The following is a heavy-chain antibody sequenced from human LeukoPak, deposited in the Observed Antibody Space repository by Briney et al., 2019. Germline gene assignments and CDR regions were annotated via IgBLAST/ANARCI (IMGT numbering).Heavy chain of an antibody. Sequence: QAGGSLRLSCAASGFTVSSNYMSWVRQAPGKGLEWVSVIYSGGSTYYADSVKGRFTISRDNSKNTLYLQMNSLRAEDTAVYYCARAYNWNPGRAFDIWGQGTMVTVSS. V-gene: IGHV3-66*01. CDR3: ARAYNWNPGRAFDI. CDR1: GFTVSSNY. D-gene: IGHD1-20*01. CDR2: IYSGGST. J-gene: IGHJ3*02.